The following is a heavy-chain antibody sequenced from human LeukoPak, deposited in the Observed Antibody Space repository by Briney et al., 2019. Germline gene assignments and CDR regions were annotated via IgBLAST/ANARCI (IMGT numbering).Heavy chain of an antibody. CDR2: ISSSSSTI. CDR3: AKASSGSYHLYFDY. D-gene: IGHD1-26*01. V-gene: IGHV3-48*04. J-gene: IGHJ4*02. Sequence: GGSLRLSCAASGFTFSSYSMNWVRQAPGKGLEWVSYISSSSSTIYYADSVKGRFTISRDNAKNSLYLQMNSLRAEDTALYYCAKASSGSYHLYFDYWGQGTLVTVSS. CDR1: GFTFSSYS.